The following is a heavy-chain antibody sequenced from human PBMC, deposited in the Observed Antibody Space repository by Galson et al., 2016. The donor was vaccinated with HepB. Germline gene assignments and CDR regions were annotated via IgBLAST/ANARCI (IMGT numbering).Heavy chain of an antibody. CDR3: TTDRGNDWKFGLAVD. V-gene: IGHV3-15*01. CDR1: GLTFSNAW. J-gene: IGHJ4*02. CDR2: IKSTTDGGTT. D-gene: IGHD1-1*01. Sequence: SLRLSCAASGLTFSNAWMTWVRQAPGKGLEWVGRIKSTTDGGTTDYAAPVEGRFTISRDDSRKTLYLRMNSLKTEDTAIYYCTTDRGNDWKFGLAVDWGQGTQVTVSS.